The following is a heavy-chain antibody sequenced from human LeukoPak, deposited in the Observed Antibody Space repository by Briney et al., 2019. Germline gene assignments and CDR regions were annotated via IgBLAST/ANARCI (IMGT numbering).Heavy chain of an antibody. D-gene: IGHD2-2*02. J-gene: IGHJ5*02. CDR1: GYTFTGYY. CDR3: ARVPVPAAIVWFDP. Sequence: ASVKVSCKASGYTFTGYYMHWVRQAPGQGLEWMGWINPNSGGTNYAQKLQGRVTMTTDTSTSTAYMELRSLRSDDTAVYYCARVPVPAAIVWFDPWGQGTLVTVSS. CDR2: INPNSGGT. V-gene: IGHV1-2*02.